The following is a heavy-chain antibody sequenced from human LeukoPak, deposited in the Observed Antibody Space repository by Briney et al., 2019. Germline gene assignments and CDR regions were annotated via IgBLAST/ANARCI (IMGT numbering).Heavy chain of an antibody. CDR2: ISGSGGST. CDR1: GFTFSSYA. J-gene: IGHJ4*02. V-gene: IGHV3-23*01. Sequence: GGSLRLSCAASGFTFSSYAMSWVRQAPGKGLEWVSAISGSGGSTYYADSVKGRFTISRDNSKNTLYLQMDSLRAEDTAVYYCAKSSYGGTPRPDFDYWGQGTLVTVSS. CDR3: AKSSYGGTPRPDFDY. D-gene: IGHD4-23*01.